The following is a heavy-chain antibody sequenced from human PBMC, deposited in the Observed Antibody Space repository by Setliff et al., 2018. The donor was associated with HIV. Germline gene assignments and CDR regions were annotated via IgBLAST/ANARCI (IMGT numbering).Heavy chain of an antibody. CDR2: ISAYNGNT. CDR1: GYTFTSYD. V-gene: IGHV1-18*01. D-gene: IGHD2-8*01. Sequence: ASVKVSCKASGYTFTSYDISWVRQAPGQGLEWMGWISAYNGNTNYAQKLQGRVTVTTDTSTSTAYMELRSLRSDDTAVYYCARDPRDCGNGVCYYLDSWGQGTLVTVSS. CDR3: ARDPRDCGNGVCYYLDS. J-gene: IGHJ4*02.